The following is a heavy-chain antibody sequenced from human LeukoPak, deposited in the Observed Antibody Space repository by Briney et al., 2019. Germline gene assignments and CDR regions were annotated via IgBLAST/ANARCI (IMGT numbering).Heavy chain of an antibody. J-gene: IGHJ3*01. CDR2: IYPGDSDI. CDR1: GYSFISYW. D-gene: IGHD2/OR15-2a*01. V-gene: IGHV5-51*01. Sequence: GESLKISCKASGYSFISYWMAWVRQMPGKGLEWVGIIYPGDSDIRYSPSFQGQVAFSVDKSISTAYLQWSSLKASDTAMYSCARFSNRGWMGVFDVWGQGTMATVSS. CDR3: ARFSNRGWMGVFDV.